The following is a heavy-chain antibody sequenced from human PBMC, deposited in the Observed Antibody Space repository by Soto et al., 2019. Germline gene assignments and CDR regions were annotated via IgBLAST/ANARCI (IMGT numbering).Heavy chain of an antibody. V-gene: IGHV4-34*01. CDR3: ARGVPNSSTWTLEGDY. CDR2: INHSGST. D-gene: IGHD6-13*01. CDR1: GGSFSGYY. Sequence: QVQLQQWGAGLLKPSETLSLSCAVYGGSFSGYYWSWIRQPPGKGLAWIGDINHSGSTNYNPSLKSRVTISVDTSKKQCSRKLKAVTAADTAVYYCARGVPNSSTWTLEGDYWGQGTLVTVSS. J-gene: IGHJ4*02.